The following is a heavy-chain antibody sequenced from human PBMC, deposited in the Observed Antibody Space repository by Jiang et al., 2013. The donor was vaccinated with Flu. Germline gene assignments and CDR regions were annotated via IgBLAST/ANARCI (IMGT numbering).Heavy chain of an antibody. V-gene: IGHV3-9*01. Sequence: VQLLESGGGLVQPGRSLRLSCAASGFTFDDYAMHWVRQAPGKGLEWVSGISWNSATIAYAYSVKGRFTISRDNAKKSLYLQMNSLRAEDTALYYCAKDSYHDSKSGAFDIWG. CDR3: AKDSYHDSKSGAFDI. J-gene: IGHJ3*02. CDR2: ISWNSATI. CDR1: GFTFDDYA. D-gene: IGHD3-22*01.